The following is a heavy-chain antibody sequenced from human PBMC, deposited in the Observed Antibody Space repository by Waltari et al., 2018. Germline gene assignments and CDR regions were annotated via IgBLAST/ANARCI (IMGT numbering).Heavy chain of an antibody. CDR2: IFYTGNG. Sequence: QLQLQESGPGLVKPSETLSLTCNVSNGSISTNTYYWAWIRQPPGKGLEWIGSIFYTGNGCYNPSVQSRVTMSVDTSRNQFSLKLRSVTAADTAVYYCAGRPLYTVVWHGFDYWGRGALVTVSS. CDR3: AGRPLYTVVWHGFDY. J-gene: IGHJ4*02. D-gene: IGHD2-2*02. V-gene: IGHV4-39*07. CDR1: NGSISTNTYY.